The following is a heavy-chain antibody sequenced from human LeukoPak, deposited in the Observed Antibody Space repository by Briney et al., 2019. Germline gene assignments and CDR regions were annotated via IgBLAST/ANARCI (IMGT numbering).Heavy chain of an antibody. Sequence: PGGSLRLSCAASGFTFSSYVRYWVRQAQGEGLEWVAVISFDGSNIYYADSVRGRFTVSRDNSKDTLYLQMNSLRAEDTAVYYCAKDEIGAVAGLLDYWGQGILVTVSS. CDR2: ISFDGSNI. CDR1: GFTFSSYV. V-gene: IGHV3-30*18. CDR3: AKDEIGAVAGLLDY. J-gene: IGHJ4*02. D-gene: IGHD6-19*01.